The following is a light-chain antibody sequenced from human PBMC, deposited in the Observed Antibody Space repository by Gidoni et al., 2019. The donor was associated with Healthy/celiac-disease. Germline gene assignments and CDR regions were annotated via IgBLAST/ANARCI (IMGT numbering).Light chain of an antibody. J-gene: IGKJ5*01. Sequence: AIQLTQSPSSLSASVGDRVTIACRASQDIRSSLAWYKQTPGTPPKLLIVDASSLESGVPSRISGSGSGTDFTLTISSLQPEDFATYYCQQFNSYPPITFGQGTRLEIK. CDR1: QDIRSS. V-gene: IGKV1-13*02. CDR3: QQFNSYPPIT. CDR2: DAS.